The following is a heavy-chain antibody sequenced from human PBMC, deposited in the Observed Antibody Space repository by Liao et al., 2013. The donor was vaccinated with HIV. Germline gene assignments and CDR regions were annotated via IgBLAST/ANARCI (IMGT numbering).Heavy chain of an antibody. D-gene: IGHD3-22*01. CDR1: GGSISGYS. CDR2: IFSSGTT. CDR3: ARGRYYYDSINEYFHH. V-gene: IGHV4-4*07. J-gene: IGHJ1*01. Sequence: QVQLQESGPGLVKPSETLTLTCTVSGGSISGYSWSWIRQPAGKGPEWIGRIFSSGTTNYNPSLKSRVTMSVDTSKNQFSLNLTSVTAADTAVYYCARGRYYYDSINEYFHHWGQGTQVTVSS.